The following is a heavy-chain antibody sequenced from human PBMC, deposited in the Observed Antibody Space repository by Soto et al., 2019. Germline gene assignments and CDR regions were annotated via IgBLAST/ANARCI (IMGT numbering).Heavy chain of an antibody. Sequence: EVQLLESGGGLVQPGGSLRLSCAASGFSFSNYAMNWVRQAPGKGLEWVSFISGSGSTTYYTDSVKGRFTISRDKSMNTLYLQMNSLRVEDAAVYYCAKDRVVYGVYSFDYWGQGTLVTVSS. CDR3: AKDRVVYGVYSFDY. CDR2: ISGSGSTT. J-gene: IGHJ4*02. V-gene: IGHV3-23*01. D-gene: IGHD2-8*01. CDR1: GFSFSNYA.